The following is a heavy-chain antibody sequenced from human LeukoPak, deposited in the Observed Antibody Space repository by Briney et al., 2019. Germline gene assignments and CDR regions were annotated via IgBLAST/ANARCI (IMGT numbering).Heavy chain of an antibody. V-gene: IGHV3-23*01. J-gene: IGHJ4*02. CDR3: AKEVWPGNTGWHLFDS. CDR2: ISASRRT. CDR1: GFTFGTYA. Sequence: GGSLRLSCAASGFTFGTYAMSWVRQAPGKGLEWVSAISASRRTYYADSVRGRFTIFRDGSKNTLYLQMNSLRGEDTALYYCAKEVWPGNTGWHLFDSWGQGTLVTVSS. D-gene: IGHD6-19*01.